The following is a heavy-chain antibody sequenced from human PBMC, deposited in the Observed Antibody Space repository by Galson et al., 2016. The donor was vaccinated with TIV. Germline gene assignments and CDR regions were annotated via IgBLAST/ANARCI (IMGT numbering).Heavy chain of an antibody. V-gene: IGHV1-69*13. CDR1: GVMFSSYA. Sequence: SVKVSCKASGVMFSSYAIGWVRQAPGQGLEWVGGVIPMFGTTKYAQKFQGRVTITADQSTTTAYMELSSLRSEDTGVYYCASPGFHASGTYFMDYFDSWGQGTLVTVSS. CDR3: ASPGFHASGTYFMDYFDS. D-gene: IGHD3-10*01. J-gene: IGHJ4*02. CDR2: VIPMFGTT.